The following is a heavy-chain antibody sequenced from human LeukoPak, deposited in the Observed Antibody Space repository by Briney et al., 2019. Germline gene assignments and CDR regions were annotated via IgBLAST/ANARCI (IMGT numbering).Heavy chain of an antibody. CDR3: ARGARWELLIYFYYYMDV. CDR2: INPNSGGT. V-gene: IGHV1-2*02. Sequence: ASVKVSCKASGYTFTGYYLHWVRQAPGQGLEWMGWINPNSGGTNYAQKFQGRVTMTRDTSISTAYMELSRLRSDDTAVYYCARGARWELLIYFYYYMDVWGKGTTVTVSS. CDR1: GYTFTGYY. D-gene: IGHD1-26*01. J-gene: IGHJ6*03.